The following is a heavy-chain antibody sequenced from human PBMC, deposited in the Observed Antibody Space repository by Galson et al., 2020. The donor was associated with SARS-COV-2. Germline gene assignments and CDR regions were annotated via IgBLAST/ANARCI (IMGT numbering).Heavy chain of an antibody. CDR2: ISYDGSNK. V-gene: IGHV3-30*18. D-gene: IGHD6-13*01. CDR1: GFTFSSYG. CDR3: AKADGYSSSWGVDY. Sequence: TGGSLRLSCAASGFTFSSYGMHWVRQAPGKGLEWVAVISYDGSNKYYADSVKGRFTISRDNSKNTLYLQMNSLRAEDTAVYYCAKADGYSSSWGVDYWGQGTLVTVSS. J-gene: IGHJ4*02.